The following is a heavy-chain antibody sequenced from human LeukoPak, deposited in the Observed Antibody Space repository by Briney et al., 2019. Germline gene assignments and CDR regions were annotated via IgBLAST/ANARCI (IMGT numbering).Heavy chain of an antibody. CDR2: IYYSGST. CDR3: AREGPSLDPYYDSSGYYKWFDY. Sequence: PSETLSLTCTVPGSDIRSYYWSGIRQPPGKGLEWIGYIYYSGSTNYNPSLKSRVTISVDTSKNQFSLKLSSVTAADTAVYYCAREGPSLDPYYDSSGYYKWFDYWGQGTLVTVSS. J-gene: IGHJ4*02. CDR1: GSDIRSYY. V-gene: IGHV4-59*01. D-gene: IGHD3-22*01.